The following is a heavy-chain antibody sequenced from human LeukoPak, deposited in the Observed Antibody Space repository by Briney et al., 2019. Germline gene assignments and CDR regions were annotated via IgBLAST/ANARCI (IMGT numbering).Heavy chain of an antibody. V-gene: IGHV3-23*01. CDR1: GFTFGDYA. CDR2: ISGSGGST. CDR3: ASDSGDYVFDY. J-gene: IGHJ4*02. Sequence: GGSLRLSCTASGFTFGDYAMSWVRQAPGKGLEWVSAISGSGGSTYYADSVKGRFTISRDNAKNSLYLQMNSLRAEDTAVYYCASDSGDYVFDYWGQGTLVTVSS. D-gene: IGHD4-17*01.